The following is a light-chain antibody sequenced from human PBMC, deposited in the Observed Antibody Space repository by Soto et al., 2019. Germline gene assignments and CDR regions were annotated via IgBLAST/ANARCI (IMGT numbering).Light chain of an antibody. J-gene: IGKJ1*01. Sequence: EIVLTQSPATLSLSPGERATLSCRASQSLTNSYIAWYQVKPGQAPRLLIYDTSSRATGIPDRFSGSWSGTEFTLTISSLQSEDFAVYYCQQYGSSPQTFGQGTKVDIK. CDR3: QQYGSSPQT. CDR2: DTS. CDR1: QSLTNSY. V-gene: IGKV3-20*01.